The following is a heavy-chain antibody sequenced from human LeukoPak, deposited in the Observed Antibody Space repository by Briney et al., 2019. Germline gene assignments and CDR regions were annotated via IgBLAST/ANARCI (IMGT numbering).Heavy chain of an antibody. Sequence: GGSLRLSCAASGSTFTSYAMHWVRQAPGKGLEWVAVISYDGSNKYYADSVKGRFTISRDNSKNTLYLQMNSLRPEDTAVYYCASEKVTGFDYWGQGTLVTVSS. V-gene: IGHV3-30*04. CDR3: ASEKVTGFDY. CDR2: ISYDGSNK. CDR1: GSTFTSYA. D-gene: IGHD2-21*02. J-gene: IGHJ4*02.